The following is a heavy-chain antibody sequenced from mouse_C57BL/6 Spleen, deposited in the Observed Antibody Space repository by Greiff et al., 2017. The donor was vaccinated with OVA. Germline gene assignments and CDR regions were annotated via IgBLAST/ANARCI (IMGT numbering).Heavy chain of an antibody. CDR1: GYTFTSYW. CDR2: IYPGSGST. V-gene: IGHV1-55*01. J-gene: IGHJ4*01. D-gene: IGHD1-1*01. Sequence: VQLQQPGAELVKPGASVKMSCKASGYTFTSYWITWVKQRPGQGLEWIGDIYPGSGSTNYNEKFKSKATLTVDTSSSTAYMQLSSLTSEDSAVYYCARFYYYGSSYVDYAMDYWGQGTSVTVSS. CDR3: ARFYYYGSSYVDYAMDY.